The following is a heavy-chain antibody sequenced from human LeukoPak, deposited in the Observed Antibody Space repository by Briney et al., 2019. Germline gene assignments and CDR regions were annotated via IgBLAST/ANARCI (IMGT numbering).Heavy chain of an antibody. Sequence: ASVKVSCKASGGTFSSYAISWVRQAPGQGLEWMGRIIPILGIANYARKFQGRVTITADKSTSTAYMELSSLRSEDTAVYYCASPSGYSPLFGYWGQGTLVTVSS. J-gene: IGHJ4*02. CDR3: ASPSGYSPLFGY. V-gene: IGHV1-69*04. CDR1: GGTFSSYA. D-gene: IGHD3-22*01. CDR2: IIPILGIA.